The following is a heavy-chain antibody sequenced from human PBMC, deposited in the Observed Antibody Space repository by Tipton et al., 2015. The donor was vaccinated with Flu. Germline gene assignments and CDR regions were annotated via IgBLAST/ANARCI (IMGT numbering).Heavy chain of an antibody. CDR3: ARGGGWAPDSSSWYLIFDY. D-gene: IGHD6-13*01. V-gene: IGHV3-21*01. J-gene: IGHJ4*02. CDR1: GFTFSSYS. Sequence: SLRLSCAASGFTFSSYSMNWVRQAPGKGLEWVSSISSSSSYIYYADSVKGRFTISRDNAKNSLYLQMNSLRAEDTAVYYCARGGGWAPDSSSWYLIFDYWGQGTLVTVPS. CDR2: ISSSSSYI.